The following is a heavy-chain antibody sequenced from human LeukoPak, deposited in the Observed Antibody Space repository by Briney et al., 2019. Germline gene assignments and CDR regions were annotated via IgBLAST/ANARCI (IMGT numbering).Heavy chain of an antibody. CDR2: ISRNRGSI. CDR3: AKDMLGSFGLYGSGSVAFDI. CDR1: GFTFDDYA. J-gene: IGHJ3*02. D-gene: IGHD3-10*01. V-gene: IGHV3-9*01. Sequence: GRSLRLSCAASGFTFDDYAMHWVRQAPGKGLEWVSGISRNRGSIGYADSVKGRFTISRDNAKNSLYLQMNSLRAEDTSLYYCAKDMLGSFGLYGSGSVAFDIWGQGTMVTVSS.